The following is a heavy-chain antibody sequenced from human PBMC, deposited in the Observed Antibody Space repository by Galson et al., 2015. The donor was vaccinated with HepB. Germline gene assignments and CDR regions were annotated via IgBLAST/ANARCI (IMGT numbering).Heavy chain of an antibody. CDR1: GFTFSSYA. CDR3: AKDKGGSYGTSGAFDI. Sequence: SLRLSCAASGFTFSSYAMSWVRQAPGKGLEWVSAISGSGGSTYYADSVKGRFTISRDNSKNTLYLQMNSLRAEDTAVYYCAKDKGGSYGTSGAFDIWGQGTMVTVSS. J-gene: IGHJ3*02. V-gene: IGHV3-23*01. D-gene: IGHD1-26*01. CDR2: ISGSGGST.